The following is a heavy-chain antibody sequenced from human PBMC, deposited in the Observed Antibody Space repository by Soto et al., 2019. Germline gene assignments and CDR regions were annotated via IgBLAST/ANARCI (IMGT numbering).Heavy chain of an antibody. V-gene: IGHV4-34*01. CDR3: ARVVIPYYYDSSGYLDY. CDR1: GGSFRGYD. D-gene: IGHD3-22*01. CDR2: INHSGST. J-gene: IGHJ4*02. Sequence: PSETLSLTCAVYGGSFRGYDWSGIRQPPGKGLEWIGEINHSGSTNYNPSLKSRVTISVDTSKNQFSLKLSSVTAADTAVYYCARVVIPYYYDSSGYLDYWGQGTLVT.